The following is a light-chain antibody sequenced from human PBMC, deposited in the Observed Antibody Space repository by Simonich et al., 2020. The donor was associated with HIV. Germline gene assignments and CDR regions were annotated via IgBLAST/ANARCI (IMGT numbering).Light chain of an antibody. Sequence: IVMTQSPATLSVSPGERATLSCRASQSIASNLAWYQQKPGQAPRLLIYGASSRATGVPARVSGSGFGTEFSLTISSMQSEDFAVYYCQQYNNWPSPFTFGPGTKVDIK. CDR3: QQYNNWPSPFT. V-gene: IGKV3-15*01. CDR2: GAS. CDR1: QSIASN. J-gene: IGKJ3*01.